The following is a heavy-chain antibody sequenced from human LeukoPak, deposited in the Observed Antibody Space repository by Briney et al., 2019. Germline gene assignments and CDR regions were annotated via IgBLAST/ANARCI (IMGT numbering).Heavy chain of an antibody. CDR2: IIPIFGTA. Sequence: ASVKVSCKASGYTFTSYAISWVRQAPGQGLEWMGGIIPIFGTANYAQKFQGRVTITADESTSTAYMELSSLRSEDTAVYYCARWELLPNWFDPWGQGTLVTVSS. V-gene: IGHV1-69*13. D-gene: IGHD1-26*01. J-gene: IGHJ5*02. CDR3: ARWELLPNWFDP. CDR1: GYTFTSYA.